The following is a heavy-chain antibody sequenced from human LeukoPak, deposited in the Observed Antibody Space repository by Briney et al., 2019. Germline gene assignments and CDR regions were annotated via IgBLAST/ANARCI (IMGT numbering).Heavy chain of an antibody. CDR2: VSGSGAST. D-gene: IGHD3-22*01. V-gene: IGHV3-23*01. CDR3: ARVYGSSNYYYDRYYYYMDV. CDR1: GFYFESYA. J-gene: IGHJ6*03. Sequence: GVSLRLSCATSGFYFESYAMSWVRQAPGKGLEWVSGVSGSGASTYYADSVKGRFTISRDSSKNTLYLQLNSLRVEDTAVYYCARVYGSSNYYYDRYYYYMDVWGRGTTVTVSS.